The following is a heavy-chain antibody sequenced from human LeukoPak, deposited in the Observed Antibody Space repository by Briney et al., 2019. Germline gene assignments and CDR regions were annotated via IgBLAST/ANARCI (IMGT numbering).Heavy chain of an antibody. D-gene: IGHD3-3*01. J-gene: IGHJ3*02. Sequence: SETLSLTCTVSGGSISSYYWSWIRQPPGKGLEWIGYIYYSGSTNYNPSLKSRVTISVDTSKNQFSLKLSSVTAADTAVYYCARQYYDFWSGHPDAFDIWGQGTMVTVSS. CDR2: IYYSGST. CDR3: ARQYYDFWSGHPDAFDI. CDR1: GGSISSYY. V-gene: IGHV4-59*08.